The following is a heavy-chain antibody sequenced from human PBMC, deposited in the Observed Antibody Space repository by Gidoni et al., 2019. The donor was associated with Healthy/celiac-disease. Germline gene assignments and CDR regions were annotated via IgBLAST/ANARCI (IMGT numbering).Heavy chain of an antibody. D-gene: IGHD3-16*01. CDR2: IKQDGSEK. CDR1: GFPFSSYW. J-gene: IGHJ3*02. CDR3: ARDTRGGDDAFDI. V-gene: IGHV3-7*01. Sequence: EVQLVESGGGLVQPGGSLRLSCAASGFPFSSYWMGWVCQAPGKGLGWVANIKQDGSEKYYVDSVKGRFTISRDNAKNSLYLQMNSLRAEDTAVYYCARDTRGGDDAFDIWGQGTMVTVSS.